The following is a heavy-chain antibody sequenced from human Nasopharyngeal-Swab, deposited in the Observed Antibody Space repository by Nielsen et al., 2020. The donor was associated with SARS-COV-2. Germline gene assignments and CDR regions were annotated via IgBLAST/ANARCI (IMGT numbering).Heavy chain of an antibody. D-gene: IGHD4-23*01. Sequence: SETLSLTCAVSGGSISSGGYSWSWIRQPPGKGLEWIGYIYHSGSTYYNPSLKSRVTISVDRSKNQFSLKLSSVTAADTAVYYCARGFYGGNGNWYFDLWGRGTLVTVSS. CDR2: IYHSGST. CDR3: ARGFYGGNGNWYFDL. V-gene: IGHV4-30-2*01. CDR1: GGSISSGGYS. J-gene: IGHJ2*01.